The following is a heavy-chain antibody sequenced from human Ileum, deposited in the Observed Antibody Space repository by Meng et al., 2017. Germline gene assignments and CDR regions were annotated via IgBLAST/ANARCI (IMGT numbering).Heavy chain of an antibody. CDR3: AKAKDAGSGSKYSDY. CDR1: GFTFSSYA. V-gene: IGHV3-30*04. Sequence: GESLKISCAASGFTFSSYAMHWVRQAPGKGLEWVAVISYDGSNKYYADSVKGRFTISRDNSKNTLYLQMNSLRAEDTAVYYCAKAKDAGSGSKYSDYWGQGTLVTVSS. J-gene: IGHJ4*02. D-gene: IGHD1-26*01. CDR2: ISYDGSNK.